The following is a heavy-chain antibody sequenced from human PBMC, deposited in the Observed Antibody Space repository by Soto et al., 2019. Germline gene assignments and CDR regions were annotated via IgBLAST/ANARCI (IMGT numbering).Heavy chain of an antibody. D-gene: IGHD1-26*01. CDR3: ASGKWELYAFDI. CDR1: GYTFTYRY. J-gene: IGHJ3*02. Sequence: RASVKVSCKASGYTFTYRYLHWVRQAPGQALEWMGWITPFNGNTNYAQKFQDRVTITRDRSMSTAYMELSSLRSEDTAMYYCASGKWELYAFDIWGQGTMVTVSS. CDR2: ITPFNGNT. V-gene: IGHV1-45*02.